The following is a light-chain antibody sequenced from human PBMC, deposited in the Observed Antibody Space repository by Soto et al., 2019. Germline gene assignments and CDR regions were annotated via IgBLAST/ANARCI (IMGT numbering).Light chain of an antibody. Sequence: EIVLTQSPGTLSLSPGERATLSCRASQSVSSSYLAWHQQKPGQAPRLLIYDASSRATGIPDRFSGSGSGTDFTLTISRLEPEDFAVYYCLQYGSSPYTFGQGTKLEIK. J-gene: IGKJ2*01. CDR2: DAS. CDR3: LQYGSSPYT. CDR1: QSVSSSY. V-gene: IGKV3-20*01.